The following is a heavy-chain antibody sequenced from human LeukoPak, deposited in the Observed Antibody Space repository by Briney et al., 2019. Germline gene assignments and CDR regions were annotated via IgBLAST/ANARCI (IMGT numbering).Heavy chain of an antibody. CDR1: GGSVSSATYY. CDR2: IYYSGST. CDR3: ARHGHHGNYDF. V-gene: IGHV4-39*01. Sequence: SETLSLTCTVSGGSVSSATYYWAWIRQPPGKGLGWIGSIYYSGSTYYNPSLKSPVTISVDTSKNQFSLKLSSVTAADTAVYHCARHGHHGNYDFWGQGTLVTVSS. D-gene: IGHD4-11*01. J-gene: IGHJ4*02.